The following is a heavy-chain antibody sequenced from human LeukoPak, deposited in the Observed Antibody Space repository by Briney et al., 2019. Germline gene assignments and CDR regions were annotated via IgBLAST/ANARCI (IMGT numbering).Heavy chain of an antibody. J-gene: IGHJ4*02. Sequence: ASVKVSCKASGYTFTGYYMHWVRQAPGQGLEWMGRINPNSGGTNYAQKFQGRVTMTRDTSISTGYMELSRLRSDDTAVYYCARDGGGITFGGVIVRPDYWGQGTLVTVSS. V-gene: IGHV1-2*06. D-gene: IGHD3-16*02. CDR1: GYTFTGYY. CDR3: ARDGGGITFGGVIVRPDY. CDR2: INPNSGGT.